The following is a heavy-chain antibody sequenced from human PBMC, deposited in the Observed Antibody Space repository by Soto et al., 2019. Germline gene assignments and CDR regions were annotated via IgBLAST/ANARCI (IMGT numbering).Heavy chain of an antibody. CDR1: GFTFSSYD. CDR3: ARGSIGRSNQRSYWYFDL. V-gene: IGHV3-13*01. Sequence: PGGSLRLSCAASGFTFSSYDMHWVRQATGKGLEWVSAIGTAGDTYYPGSVKGRFTISRENAKNSLYLQMNSLRAGDTAVYYCARGSIGRSNQRSYWYFDLWGRGTLVTVSS. CDR2: IGTAGDT. D-gene: IGHD2-2*01. J-gene: IGHJ2*01.